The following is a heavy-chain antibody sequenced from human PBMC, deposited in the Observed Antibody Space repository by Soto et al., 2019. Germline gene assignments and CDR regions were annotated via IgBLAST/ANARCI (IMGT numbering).Heavy chain of an antibody. CDR2: INAGNGNT. Sequence: ASVKVSCKASDYTFTSYAMHWVRQAPGQSLEWMGWINAGNGNTKYSQKFQGRVTITRDTSASTAYMELSSLRSEDTAVYYCARELQGLYYFDYWGLGTLVTVSS. CDR1: DYTFTSYA. V-gene: IGHV1-3*01. CDR3: ARELQGLYYFDY. D-gene: IGHD4-4*01. J-gene: IGHJ4*02.